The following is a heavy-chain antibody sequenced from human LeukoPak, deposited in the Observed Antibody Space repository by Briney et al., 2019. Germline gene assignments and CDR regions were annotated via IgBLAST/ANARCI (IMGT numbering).Heavy chain of an antibody. D-gene: IGHD4-23*01. CDR1: QFTFSRYW. V-gene: IGHV3-7*01. CDR2: IKQDGSEK. CDR3: AGGYGGDSVGGYGMDV. Sequence: GGSLRLSCAASQFTFSRYWMSWVRQPPGKGLEWVANIKQDGSEKYYVDSVKGRFTISRDNAKNSLQLQMNSLKAEDTAVYFCAGGYGGDSVGGYGMDVWGQGTTVTVSS. J-gene: IGHJ6*02.